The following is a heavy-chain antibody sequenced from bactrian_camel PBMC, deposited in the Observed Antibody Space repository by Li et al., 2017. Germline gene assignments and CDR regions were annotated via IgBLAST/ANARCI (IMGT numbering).Heavy chain of an antibody. D-gene: IGHD2*01. CDR1: GYLYSSHC. Sequence: HVQLVESGGGAVQAGGSLRLSCVASGYLYSSHCMGWVRQAPGKEREGVACINSDGSTTYQDSVKGRFTISRDNAKNTLYLQMNNLEPEDTAMYFCATEKSGGY. CDR2: INSDGSTT. V-gene: IGHV3S6*01.